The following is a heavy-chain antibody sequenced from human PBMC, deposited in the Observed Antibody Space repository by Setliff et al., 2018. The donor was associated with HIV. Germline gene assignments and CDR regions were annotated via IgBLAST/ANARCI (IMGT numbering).Heavy chain of an antibody. CDR1: GGSVSSISYY. J-gene: IGHJ3*02. CDR3: ARAPPGYNSGWYLGAFDI. D-gene: IGHD6-19*01. CDR2: IYYSGSA. V-gene: IGHV4-39*07. Sequence: PSETLSLTCSVSGGSVSSISYYWGWIRQPPGKGLEWIGSIYYSGSAYYNPSLKSRITISVDTSKNQFSLKLSSVTAADTAVYSCARAPPGYNSGWYLGAFDIWGQGTMVTVSS.